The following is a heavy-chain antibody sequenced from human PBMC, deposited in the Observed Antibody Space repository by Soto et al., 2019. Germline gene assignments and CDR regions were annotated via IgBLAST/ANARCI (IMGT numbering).Heavy chain of an antibody. CDR2: IYYSGST. CDR1: GGSISSYY. D-gene: IGHD6-19*01. Sequence: SETLSLTCTVSGGSISSYYWSWIRQPPGKGLEWIGYIYYSGSTNYNPSLKSRVTISVDTSKNQFSLKLSSVTAADTAVYYCARYDSSGWTYYFHYWGQGTLVTVSS. CDR3: ARYDSSGWTYYFHY. J-gene: IGHJ4*02. V-gene: IGHV4-59*01.